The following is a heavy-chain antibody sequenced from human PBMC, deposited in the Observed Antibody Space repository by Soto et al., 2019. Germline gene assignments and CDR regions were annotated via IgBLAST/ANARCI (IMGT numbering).Heavy chain of an antibody. CDR1: GFTFDDYA. D-gene: IGHD1-1*01. V-gene: IGHV3-9*01. J-gene: IGHJ6*02. Sequence: HPGGSLRLSCAASGFTFDDYAMHWVRQAPGKGLEWVSGISWNSGSIGYADSVKGRFTISRDNAKNSLYLQMNSLRAEDTALYYCAKGGQTGTTIRYYYYGMDVWGQGTTVTVSS. CDR2: ISWNSGSI. CDR3: AKGGQTGTTIRYYYYGMDV.